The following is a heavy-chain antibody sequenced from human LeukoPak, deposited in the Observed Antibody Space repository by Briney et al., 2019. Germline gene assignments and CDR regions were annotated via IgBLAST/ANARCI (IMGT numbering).Heavy chain of an antibody. Sequence: WGTLRLSCAASGFMFSSYWLSWVRLAPGKGLEWMANIKEDGTETYYVDSVKGRFTISRDNAKNSLYLQMNSLRVEDTAVYYCAKEGRSLQTYWGQGTLVTVSS. CDR1: GFMFSSYW. D-gene: IGHD5-24*01. J-gene: IGHJ4*02. CDR3: AKEGRSLQTY. CDR2: IKEDGTET. V-gene: IGHV3-7*03.